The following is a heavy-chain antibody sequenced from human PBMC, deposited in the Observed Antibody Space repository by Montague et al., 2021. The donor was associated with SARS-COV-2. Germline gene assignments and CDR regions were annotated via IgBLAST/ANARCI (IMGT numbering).Heavy chain of an antibody. J-gene: IGHJ6*02. V-gene: IGHV2-70*11. D-gene: IGHD1-26*01. CDR2: XDWDDDK. CDR1: GFSLTTSAIC. CDR3: ARSGQPAGNYAPLGYYGFDV. Sequence: PALVKPTQTLTLTCTFSGFSLTTSAICVSWIRQPPGKAPKWLARXDWDDDKHYNASLKTRLTISKDTSKNHVVLTMTNMDPVDTGTYYCARSGQPAGNYAPLGYYGFDVWGRGTTVIVSS.